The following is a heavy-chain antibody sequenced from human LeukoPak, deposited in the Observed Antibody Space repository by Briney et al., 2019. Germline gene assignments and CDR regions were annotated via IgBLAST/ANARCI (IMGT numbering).Heavy chain of an antibody. CDR2: IYSGGNT. D-gene: IGHD2-2*01. Sequence: GGSLRLSCRVSGFTVNTLYMSWVRQAPGQGLEWVSIIYSGGNTNYADSVKGRFTTSRDTAKNTLYLQMSSLRAEDTAVYYCSCSNTNYWGQGTLVIVSS. CDR1: GFTVNTLY. V-gene: IGHV3-66*01. J-gene: IGHJ4*02. CDR3: SCSNTNY.